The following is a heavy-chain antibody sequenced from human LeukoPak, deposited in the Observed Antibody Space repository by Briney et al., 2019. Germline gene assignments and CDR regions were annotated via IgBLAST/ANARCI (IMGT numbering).Heavy chain of an antibody. D-gene: IGHD2-15*01. CDR3: ARGVYCSGGSCYSWGVRNWFDP. J-gene: IGHJ5*02. CDR1: GGSFSGYY. CDR2: INHSGST. Sequence: SETLSLTCAVYGGSFSGYYWSWIRQPPGKGLEWIGEINHSGSTNYNPSLKSRVTISVDTSKNQFSLKLSSVTAADTAVYYCARGVYCSGGSCYSWGVRNWFDPWGQGTLATVSS. V-gene: IGHV4-34*01.